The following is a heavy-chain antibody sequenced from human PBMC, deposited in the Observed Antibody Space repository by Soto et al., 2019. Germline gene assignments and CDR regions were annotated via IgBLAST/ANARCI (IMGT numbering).Heavy chain of an antibody. CDR2: ISSNGGST. D-gene: IGHD6-13*01. V-gene: IGHV3-64D*06. CDR1: GFAFSSYA. Sequence: HPGGSLRLSCSASGFAFSSYAMHWVRQAPGKGLEYVSAISSNGGSTYYADSVKGRFTISRDNSKNTLYLQMSSLRAEDTAVYYCVKDISSSWPSPLDYWGQGTLVTVSS. CDR3: VKDISSSWPSPLDY. J-gene: IGHJ4*02.